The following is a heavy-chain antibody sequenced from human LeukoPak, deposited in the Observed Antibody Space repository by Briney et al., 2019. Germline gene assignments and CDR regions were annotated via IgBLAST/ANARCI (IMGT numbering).Heavy chain of an antibody. CDR2: INHSGST. D-gene: IGHD3-3*01. CDR3: ASRRITIFGVVIPYYYYMDV. J-gene: IGHJ6*03. CDR1: GGSFSGYH. Sequence: SETLSLTCAVYGGSFSGYHWTWIRQPPGKGLEWIGEINHSGSTNYNPSLKSRVTISVDTSKNQFSLKLSSVTAADTAVYYCASRRITIFGVVIPYYYYMDVWGKGTTVTVSS. V-gene: IGHV4-34*01.